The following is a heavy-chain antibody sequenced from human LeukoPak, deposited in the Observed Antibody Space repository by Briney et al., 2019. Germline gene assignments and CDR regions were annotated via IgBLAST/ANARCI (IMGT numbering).Heavy chain of an antibody. Sequence: PSETLSLTCTVSGGSISSYYWSWIRQPPGKGLEWIGYIYYSGSTNYNPSLKSRVTISVDTSKDQFSLKLSSVTAADTAVYYCARLPITFGGVIVIPWGQGTLVTVSS. CDR3: ARLPITFGGVIVIP. CDR1: GGSISSYY. D-gene: IGHD3-16*02. CDR2: IYYSGST. V-gene: IGHV4-59*01. J-gene: IGHJ5*02.